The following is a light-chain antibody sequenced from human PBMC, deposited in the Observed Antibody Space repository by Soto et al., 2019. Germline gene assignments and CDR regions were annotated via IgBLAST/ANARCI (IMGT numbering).Light chain of an antibody. Sequence: DLQMTQSPSSLSASVGDRVTITCRASQSISSYLNWYQQKPGKAPKLLIYAASSLQSGVPSRFSGSGSGTDFTLTSSSLHPEDFATYYCQQSYSTPLTFGGGTKVEIK. CDR2: AAS. J-gene: IGKJ4*01. V-gene: IGKV1-39*01. CDR3: QQSYSTPLT. CDR1: QSISSY.